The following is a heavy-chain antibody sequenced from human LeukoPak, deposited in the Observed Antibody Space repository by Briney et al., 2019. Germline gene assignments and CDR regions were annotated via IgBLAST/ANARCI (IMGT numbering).Heavy chain of an antibody. CDR2: IRQDGSEK. J-gene: IGHJ4*02. CDR1: GFTFDDYW. CDR3: ARLSAMVRGPEDIFYFEY. Sequence: GGSLRLSCGASGFTFDDYWMSWVRQAPGKGLEWVANIRQDGSEKYYADSVKGRFTISRDIAKQSVFLQMNSLRAEDTALYYCARLSAMVRGPEDIFYFEYWGLGTLVTVSS. V-gene: IGHV3-7*01. D-gene: IGHD3-10*01.